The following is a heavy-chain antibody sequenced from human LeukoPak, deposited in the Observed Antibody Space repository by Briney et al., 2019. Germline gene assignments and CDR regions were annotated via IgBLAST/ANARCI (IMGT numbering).Heavy chain of an antibody. CDR2: ISYDGSNK. CDR1: GFTFSSYG. D-gene: IGHD3-22*01. V-gene: IGHV3-30*18. J-gene: IGHJ4*02. Sequence: HPGRSLRLSCAASGFTFSSYGMHWVRQAPGKGLEWVAVISYDGSNKYYADSVKGRFTISRDNSKNTLYLQMNSLRAEDTAVYYCAKDGDRFTTGFDYWGQGTLVTVSS. CDR3: AKDGDRFTTGFDY.